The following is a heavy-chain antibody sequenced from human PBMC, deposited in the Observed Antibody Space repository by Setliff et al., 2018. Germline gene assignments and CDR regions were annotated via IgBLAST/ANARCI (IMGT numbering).Heavy chain of an antibody. J-gene: IGHJ6*03. CDR2: VHYSGDS. D-gene: IGHD1-26*01. CDR3: ARAPPNRYSGSYEYFYMDV. CDR1: GDSMSSYY. Sequence: SETLSLTCTVSGDSMSSYYWSWIRQSPGKGLEWIGYVHYSGDSNYNPSLKSRVTMSVDTSKNQFSLELSSVTAADTAGYYCARAPPNRYSGSYEYFYMDVWGKGTTVTVSS. V-gene: IGHV4-59*12.